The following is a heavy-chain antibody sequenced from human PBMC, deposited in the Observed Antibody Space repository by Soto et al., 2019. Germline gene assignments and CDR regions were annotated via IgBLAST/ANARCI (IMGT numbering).Heavy chain of an antibody. D-gene: IGHD6-6*01. V-gene: IGHV1-2*02. CDR3: ARGLIAARPGYYYGMDV. CDR2: INPNSGGT. Sequence: VKVSCKASGYTFTSYYMHWVRQAPGQGLEWMGWINPNSGGTNYAQKFQGRVTMTRDTSISTAYMELSRLRSDDTAVYYCARGLIAARPGYYYGMDVWGQGTTVTVSS. J-gene: IGHJ6*02. CDR1: GYTFTSYY.